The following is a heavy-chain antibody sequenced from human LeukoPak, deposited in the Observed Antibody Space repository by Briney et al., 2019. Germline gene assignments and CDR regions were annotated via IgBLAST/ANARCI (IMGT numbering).Heavy chain of an antibody. D-gene: IGHD2-2*02. CDR2: IYYSGST. CDR1: GFTFSDYY. V-gene: IGHV4-30-4*01. CDR3: ARAIPAAILGWYFDL. Sequence: LRLSCAASGFTFSDYYMSWIRQPPGKGLEWIGYIYYSGSTYYNPSLKSRVTISVDTSKNQFSLKLSSVTAADTAVYYCARAIPAAILGWYFDLWGRGTLVTVSS. J-gene: IGHJ2*01.